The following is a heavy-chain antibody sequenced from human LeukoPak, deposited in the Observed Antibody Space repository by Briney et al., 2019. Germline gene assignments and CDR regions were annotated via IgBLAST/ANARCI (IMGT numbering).Heavy chain of an antibody. Sequence: GASVKVSCKASGYTFTSYGISWVRQAPGQGLEWMGWISAYNGNTNYAQKLQGRVTMTTDTSTSTAYMELRSLRSDDTAVYYCARVRSRITMIVVVMPDPDNFDYWGQGTLVTVSS. D-gene: IGHD3-22*01. CDR2: ISAYNGNT. CDR1: GYTFTSYG. V-gene: IGHV1-18*01. J-gene: IGHJ4*02. CDR3: ARVRSRITMIVVVMPDPDNFDY.